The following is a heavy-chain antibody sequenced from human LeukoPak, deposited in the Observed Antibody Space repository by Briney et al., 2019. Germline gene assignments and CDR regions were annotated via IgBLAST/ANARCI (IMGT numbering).Heavy chain of an antibody. CDR1: GFTFSSYA. CDR2: ISYDGSNK. CDR3: ARAITIFGELI. Sequence: PGRSLRLSCAASGFTFSSYAMHWVRQALGKGLEWVAVISYDGSNKYYADSVKGRFTISRDNSKNTLYLQMNSLRAEDTAVYYCARAITIFGELIWGQGTMVTVSS. J-gene: IGHJ3*02. D-gene: IGHD3-3*01. V-gene: IGHV3-30-3*01.